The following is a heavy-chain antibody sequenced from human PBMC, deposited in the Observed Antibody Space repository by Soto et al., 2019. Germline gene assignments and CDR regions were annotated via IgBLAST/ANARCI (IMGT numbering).Heavy chain of an antibody. J-gene: IGHJ4*01. CDR3: ARGGHIAVVTDSFDS. D-gene: IGHD2-21*02. Sequence: ASVKVSCKSSGYPFNTYYLHWVRQSPGQGLEWMGMIHPSGGGSTYAQKFLGRVTMTMDSSTSTVFMELTSLRSADTAVYYCARGGHIAVVTDSFDSWG. CDR1: GYPFNTYY. V-gene: IGHV1-46*02. CDR2: IHPSGGGS.